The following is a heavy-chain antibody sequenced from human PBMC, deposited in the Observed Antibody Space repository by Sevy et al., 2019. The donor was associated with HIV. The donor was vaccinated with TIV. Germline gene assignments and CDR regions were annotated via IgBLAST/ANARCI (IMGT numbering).Heavy chain of an antibody. CDR3: ARGVGNSYGYDPDY. Sequence: SETLSLTCAVYRGSFTGYYWSWIRQPPGKGLEWIGEINHSGSTTYNPSLKSRVTISVDTSKNQFSQRLTSVTAADTAVYYCARGVGNSYGYDPDYWGQGTLVTVSS. J-gene: IGHJ4*02. CDR1: RGSFTGYY. D-gene: IGHD5-18*01. CDR2: INHSGST. V-gene: IGHV4-34*01.